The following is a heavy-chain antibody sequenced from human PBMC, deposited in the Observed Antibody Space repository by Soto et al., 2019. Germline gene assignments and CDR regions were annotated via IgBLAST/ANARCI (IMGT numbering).Heavy chain of an antibody. V-gene: IGHV3-15*01. Sequence: SGGSLRLSCAASGFTFSNAWMSWVRQAPGKGLEWVGRIKSKTDGGTTDYAAPVKGRFTISRDDSKNTLYLQMNSLKTEDTAVYYCTTLLGGGIAVAGTNYWGQGTLVTVSS. CDR3: TTLLGGGIAVAGTNY. D-gene: IGHD6-19*01. CDR2: IKSKTDGGTT. J-gene: IGHJ4*02. CDR1: GFTFSNAW.